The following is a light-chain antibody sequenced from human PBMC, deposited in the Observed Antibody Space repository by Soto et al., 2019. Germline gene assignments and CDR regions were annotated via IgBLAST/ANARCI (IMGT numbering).Light chain of an antibody. Sequence: DIQMTQSPSTLSASVGDRVTITCRASQSISSWLAWYQQKPGKAPNLLIYDASSLESGVPSRFSGSGSGTEFTLTISRLQPDDFATYYCQQYNSYWTFGQGTKVEIK. CDR2: DAS. CDR1: QSISSW. CDR3: QQYNSYWT. V-gene: IGKV1-5*01. J-gene: IGKJ1*01.